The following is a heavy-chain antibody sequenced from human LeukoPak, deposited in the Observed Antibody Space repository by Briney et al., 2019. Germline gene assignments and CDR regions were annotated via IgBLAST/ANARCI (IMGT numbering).Heavy chain of an antibody. CDR1: GFIFYSYA. J-gene: IGHJ4*02. D-gene: IGHD3-16*02. CDR3: TRGPGYDYVWGSYRADY. CDR2: ITSSGSST. Sequence: PGGSLRLSCAASGFIFYSYAMHWVRQAPGRGLEYVSAITSSGSSTFCANSVKGRFTISRDNSKNTLCLQMGSLRPDDMAVYYCTRGPGYDYVWGSYRADYWGQGILVTVSS. V-gene: IGHV3-64*01.